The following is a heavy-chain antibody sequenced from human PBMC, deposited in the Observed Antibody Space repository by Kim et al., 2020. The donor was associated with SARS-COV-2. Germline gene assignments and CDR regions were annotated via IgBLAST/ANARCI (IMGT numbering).Heavy chain of an antibody. V-gene: IGHV3-11*01. D-gene: IGHD5-18*01. CDR1: GFTFSDYY. Sequence: GGSLRLSCAASGFTFSDYYMSWIRQAPGKGLEWVSYISSSGSTIYYADSVKGRFTISRDNAKNSLYLQMNSLRAEDTAVYYCAREPLRGYSYGYLLDYWGQGTLVTVSS. CDR2: ISSSGSTI. CDR3: AREPLRGYSYGYLLDY. J-gene: IGHJ4*02.